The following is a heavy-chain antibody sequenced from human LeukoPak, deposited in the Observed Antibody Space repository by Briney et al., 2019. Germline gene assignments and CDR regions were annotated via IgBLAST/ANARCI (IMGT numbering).Heavy chain of an antibody. V-gene: IGHV4-39*01. CDR2: AYSSGSA. J-gene: IGHJ4*02. CDR1: GGSLSDRTYS. D-gene: IGHD6-13*01. CDR3: ASVTRRYSSRWSYYLHH. Sequence: SETLSLTCTVSGGSLSDRTYSWGWIRQPPGKGLDWIGNAYSSGSAYYNPSLKTRVSISIDTSKNPFSLKLTSVTAADTAIYHCASVTRRYSSRWSYYLHHWGQGVMVIVSS.